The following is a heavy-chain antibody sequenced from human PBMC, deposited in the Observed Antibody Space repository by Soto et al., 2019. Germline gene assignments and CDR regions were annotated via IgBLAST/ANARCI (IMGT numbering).Heavy chain of an antibody. CDR2: IYPGDSDT. Sequence: GESLKISCKGSGYSFTNYWIAWVRQMPGKGLEWMGIIYPGDSDTRYSPSFQGQVTISADKSISTAYLQWSSLKASDTAMYYCARRVTIFGVVNPYYYAMDVWGQGTTVTVSS. D-gene: IGHD3-3*01. J-gene: IGHJ6*02. CDR3: ARRVTIFGVVNPYYYAMDV. CDR1: GYSFTNYW. V-gene: IGHV5-51*01.